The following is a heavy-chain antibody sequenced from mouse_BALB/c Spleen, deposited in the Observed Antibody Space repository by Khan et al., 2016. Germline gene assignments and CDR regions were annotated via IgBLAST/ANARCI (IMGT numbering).Heavy chain of an antibody. D-gene: IGHD2-4*01. V-gene: IGHV9-2-1*01. CDR3: ARRDEYDGVAY. Sequence: QVQLVQSGPELKKPGETVKISCKASGYTFTDYSMHWVKQAPGKGLKWMGWINTETGEPTYADDFKGRFAFSLETSASTAYLQINNLNNEDTATYFGARRDEYDGVAYWGQGTLVTVSA. CDR1: GYTFTDYS. CDR2: INTETGEP. J-gene: IGHJ3*01.